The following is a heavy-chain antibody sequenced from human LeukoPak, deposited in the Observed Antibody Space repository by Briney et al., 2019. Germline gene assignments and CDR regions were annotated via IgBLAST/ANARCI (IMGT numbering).Heavy chain of an antibody. CDR3: AKEPPDIVVARRDWFDP. J-gene: IGHJ5*02. D-gene: IGHD2-15*01. V-gene: IGHV3-21*04. CDR2: ISSSSSYI. Sequence: GGSLRLSCAASGFTFSSYSMNWVRQAPGKGREGVSSISSSSSYIYYADSVKGRFTISRDNAKTSLYLQMNSLRAEASAVYYCAKEPPDIVVARRDWFDPWGQAPLATLSS. CDR1: GFTFSSYS.